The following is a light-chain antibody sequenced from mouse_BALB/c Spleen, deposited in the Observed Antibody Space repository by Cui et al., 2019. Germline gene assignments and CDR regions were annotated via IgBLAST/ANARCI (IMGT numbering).Light chain of an antibody. Sequence: DILLTQSPAILSVSPGERVSFSCRASQSIGTSIHWYQQRTNGSPRLLIKYASESISGIPSRFSGSGSGTDFTLSINSVESEDIADYYCQQSNSWFGAGTKLELK. J-gene: IGKJ5*01. V-gene: IGKV5-48*01. CDR2: YAS. CDR3: QQSNSW. CDR1: QSIGTS.